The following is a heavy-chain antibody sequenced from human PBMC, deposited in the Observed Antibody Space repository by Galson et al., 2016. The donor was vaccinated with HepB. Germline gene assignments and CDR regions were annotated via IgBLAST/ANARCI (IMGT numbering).Heavy chain of an antibody. J-gene: IGHJ4*02. CDR2: INPSGGTT. Sequence: SVKVSCKASGYMFTNYYLHWVRRAPGQGLEWIGEINPSGGTTSFAQNFQGRVTMTRDTSTNTIYMELSSLRSEDTAVYYCARIGGYCSTLSCSYFDFWGQGTLVTVSS. CDR1: GYMFTNYY. CDR3: ARIGGYCSTLSCSYFDF. D-gene: IGHD2-2*01. V-gene: IGHV1-46*01.